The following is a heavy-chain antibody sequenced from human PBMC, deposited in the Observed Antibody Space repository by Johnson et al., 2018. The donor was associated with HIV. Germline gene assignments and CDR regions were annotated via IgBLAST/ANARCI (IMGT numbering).Heavy chain of an antibody. CDR2: ISYDGSNK. V-gene: IGHV3-30*03. D-gene: IGHD3-10*01. J-gene: IGHJ3*02. CDR3: ARTLWFRELLGAFDI. CDR1: GFTFSNYG. Sequence: QVQLVESGGGVVQPGTSLRLSCAASGFTFSNYGMHWVRQAPGKGLEWVAVISYDGSNKYYADSVKGRFTNSRDNSKNTLYLQMNSLRAEDTAVYYCARTLWFRELLGAFDIWGQGTMVTVSS.